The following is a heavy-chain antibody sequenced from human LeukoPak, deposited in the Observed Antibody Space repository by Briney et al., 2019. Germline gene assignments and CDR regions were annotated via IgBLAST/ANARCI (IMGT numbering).Heavy chain of an antibody. CDR2: INYSGST. J-gene: IGHJ4*02. CDR1: GGSFSGYY. CDR3: ARGVYGSGSYDY. D-gene: IGHD3-10*01. V-gene: IGHV4-34*01. Sequence: SETLSLTCAVYGGSFSGYYWSWIRQPPGRGLEWIGEINYSGSTNYNPSLKSRVTISVDTSKNQFSLKLSSVTAADSAVYYCARGVYGSGSYDYWGQGTLVTVSS.